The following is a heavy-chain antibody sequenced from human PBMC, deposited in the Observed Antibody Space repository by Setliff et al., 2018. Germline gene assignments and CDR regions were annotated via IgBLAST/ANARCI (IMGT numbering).Heavy chain of an antibody. CDR2: IYHSGST. D-gene: IGHD3-3*01. J-gene: IGHJ4*02. CDR1: GGSVSSRNYY. Sequence: PSETLSLTCTVSGGSVSSRNYYWTWIRQPAGKGLEWIGNIYHSGSTYYNPSLKSRVTISVDTSKNQFSLKLTSVTAADTAVYYCARHGLQFLEWLSAFDYWGQGTLVTVSS. CDR3: ARHGLQFLEWLSAFDY. V-gene: IGHV4-61*10.